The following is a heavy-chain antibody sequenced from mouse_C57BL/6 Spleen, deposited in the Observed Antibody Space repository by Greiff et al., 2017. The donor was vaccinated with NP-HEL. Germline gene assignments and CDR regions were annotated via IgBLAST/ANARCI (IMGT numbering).Heavy chain of an antibody. V-gene: IGHV3-6*01. D-gene: IGHD2-5*01. CDR2: ISYDGSN. CDR1: GYSIPSGYY. CDR3: SYYSNRYWYFDV. Sequence: EVKLMESGPGLVNPSQSLSLTCSVTGYSIPSGYYWNWIRQFPGNKLEWMGYISYDGSNNYNPSLKNRISITRDTSKNQFFLKLNSVTTEDTATYYCSYYSNRYWYFDVWGTGTTVTVSS. J-gene: IGHJ1*03.